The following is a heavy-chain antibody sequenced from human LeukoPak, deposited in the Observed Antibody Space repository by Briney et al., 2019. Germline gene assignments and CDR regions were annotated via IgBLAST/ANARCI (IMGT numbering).Heavy chain of an antibody. Sequence: SQTLSLTCAVSGGSISSGGYSWSWIRQPPGKGLEWIGYIYHSGSTYYNPSLKSRVTISVDRSKNQFSLKLSSVTAADTAVYYCARSSIVKSHFYGSGSYPTSQFDYWGQGTLVTVSS. CDR2: IYHSGST. J-gene: IGHJ4*02. CDR3: ARSSIVKSHFYGSGSYPTSQFDY. D-gene: IGHD3-10*01. CDR1: GGSISSGGYS. V-gene: IGHV4-30-2*01.